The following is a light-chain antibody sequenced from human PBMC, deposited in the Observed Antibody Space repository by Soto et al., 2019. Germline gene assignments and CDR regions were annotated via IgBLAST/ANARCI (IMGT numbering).Light chain of an antibody. CDR3: CSYTTSNTRQIV. CDR2: DVS. J-gene: IGLJ1*01. V-gene: IGLV2-14*01. Sequence: QSVLTQPASVSGSPGQSITIPCTGTSSDVGGYNYVSWYQQHPGEAPKFMIYDVSNRPSGVSNRFSGSKSGNTASLTISGLQAEDEADYYCCSYTTSNTRQIVFGTGTKVTVL. CDR1: SSDVGGYNY.